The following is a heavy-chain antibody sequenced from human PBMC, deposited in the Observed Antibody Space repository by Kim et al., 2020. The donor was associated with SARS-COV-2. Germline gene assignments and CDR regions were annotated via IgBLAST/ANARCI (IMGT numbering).Heavy chain of an antibody. Sequence: SETLSLTCTVSGGSITDHYWNWIRQPPGKGLEWIGHVYYTGNTNYNPSLKSRVTISVDTSKNQFSLNLGAVTAADTAVYYCARRTYYGSGSYCLDVWGQGTTVTVSS. V-gene: IGHV4-59*11. J-gene: IGHJ6*02. CDR3: ARRTYYGSGSYCLDV. D-gene: IGHD3-10*01. CDR1: GGSITDHY. CDR2: VYYTGNT.